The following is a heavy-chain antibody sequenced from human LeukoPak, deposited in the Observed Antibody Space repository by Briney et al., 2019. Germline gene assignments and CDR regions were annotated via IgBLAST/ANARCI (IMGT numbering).Heavy chain of an antibody. J-gene: IGHJ5*02. CDR3: ARDSSPQNVWGSYPTVQSEFDP. CDR1: GYTFTSYA. Sequence: GASVKVSCKASGYTFTSYAMHWVRQAPGQRLEWMGWINAGNGNTKYSQKFQGRVTITRDTSASTAYMELSSLRSEDTAVYYCARDSSPQNVWGSYPTVQSEFDPWGQGTLVTVSS. CDR2: INAGNGNT. V-gene: IGHV1-3*01. D-gene: IGHD3-16*02.